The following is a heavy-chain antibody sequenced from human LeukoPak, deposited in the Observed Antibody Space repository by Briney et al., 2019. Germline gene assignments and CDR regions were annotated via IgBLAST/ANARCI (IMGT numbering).Heavy chain of an antibody. Sequence: GSLTPSCFASRLHLLSYRMNSTRQAPGKGLEWIGPLKSKRDGGTTDNHAPVKGILPISKDDSKNTLYLQMNSLKTEDTGIYYCTTGTLTSDYWGQETLVTVSS. CDR3: TTGTLTSDY. V-gene: IGHV3-15*01. CDR1: RLHLLSYR. J-gene: IGHJ4*02. CDR2: LKSKRDGGTT. D-gene: IGHD1-1*01.